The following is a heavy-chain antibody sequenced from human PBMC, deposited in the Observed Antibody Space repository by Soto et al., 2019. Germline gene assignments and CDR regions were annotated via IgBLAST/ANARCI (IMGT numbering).Heavy chain of an antibody. CDR1: GGSISRSLYY. CDR3: ASYSSSWNPHYYYYYGMDV. D-gene: IGHD6-13*01. Sequence: SETLSLTSTVSGGSISRSLYYWGWIRQPPGKGLDWIGSIYYSVSTYYNPSLKSRVTISIDTSKNQFSLKLSSVTAADTAVYYCASYSSSWNPHYYYYYGMDVWGQGTTVT. CDR2: IYYSVST. J-gene: IGHJ6*02. V-gene: IGHV4-39*01.